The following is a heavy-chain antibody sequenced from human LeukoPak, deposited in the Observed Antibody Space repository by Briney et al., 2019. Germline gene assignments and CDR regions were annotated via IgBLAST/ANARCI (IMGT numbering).Heavy chain of an antibody. D-gene: IGHD4-17*01. CDR3: AKADYGDFKENYYMDV. CDR2: ISSSGSTI. CDR1: GFTFSSYE. V-gene: IGHV3-48*03. J-gene: IGHJ6*03. Sequence: SGGSLRLSCAASGFTFSSYEMNWVRQAPGKGLEWVSYISSSGSTIYYADSVKGRFTISRDNAKNSLYLQMSSLRAEDTAIYYCAKADYGDFKENYYMDVWGKGTTVTVSS.